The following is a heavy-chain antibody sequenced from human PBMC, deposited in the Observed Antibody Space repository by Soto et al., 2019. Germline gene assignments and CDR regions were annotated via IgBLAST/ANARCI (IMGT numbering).Heavy chain of an antibody. V-gene: IGHV1-18*01. CDR2: ISAYNGNT. Sequence: QVQLVQFGAEVKKPGPSVKVSCKASGYTFTSYGITWVRQAPGKGLEGMGWISAYNGNTNYAQKLQGRVTMTTDTSTSTAYMELRSLRSDDTAVYYCARSRRTGTTLLQFDPWGQGTLVTVSS. CDR1: GYTFTSYG. CDR3: ARSRRTGTTLLQFDP. D-gene: IGHD1-1*01. J-gene: IGHJ5*02.